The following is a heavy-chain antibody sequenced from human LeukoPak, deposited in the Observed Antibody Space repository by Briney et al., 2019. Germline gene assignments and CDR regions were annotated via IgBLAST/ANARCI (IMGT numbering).Heavy chain of an antibody. D-gene: IGHD2-21*01. V-gene: IGHV3-48*01. Sequence: GGSLRLSCAASGFTFSSYWMNWVRQAPGKGLEWVSYISSSSSTIYYADSVRGRFSISRDNTKNSLHLQMNSLRVEDTAMYYCARMIGGASGDFDNWGQGTLVTVSS. CDR1: GFTFSSYW. J-gene: IGHJ4*02. CDR2: ISSSSSTI. CDR3: ARMIGGASGDFDN.